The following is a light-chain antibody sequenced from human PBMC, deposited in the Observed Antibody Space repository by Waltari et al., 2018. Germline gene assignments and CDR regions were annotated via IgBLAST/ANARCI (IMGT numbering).Light chain of an antibody. J-gene: IGLJ3*02. CDR2: NVN. V-gene: IGLV2-14*03. CDR1: SSAVGGYTY. Sequence: QSALTQPASVSGSPGQSITISCTGTSSAVGGYTYLSWYQHHPGKAPKLMIYNVNNRPSGVSNRFSGSKSGNTASLTISGLQTEDEADYFCCSYTSSRTWVFGGGTKVTVL. CDR3: CSYTSSRTWV.